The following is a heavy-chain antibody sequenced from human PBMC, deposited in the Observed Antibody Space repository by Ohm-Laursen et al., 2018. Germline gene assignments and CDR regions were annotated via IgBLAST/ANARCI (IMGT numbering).Heavy chain of an antibody. CDR1: GGSISSSSYY. J-gene: IGHJ4*02. D-gene: IGHD1-7*01. Sequence: GTLSLTCTVSGGSISSSSYYWGWIRQPPGKGLEWIGSIYYSGSTYYNPSLKSRVTISVDTSKNQFSLKLSSVTAADTAVYYCARQLGVTGTTDYWGQGTLVTVSS. CDR3: ARQLGVTGTTDY. CDR2: IYYSGST. V-gene: IGHV4-39*01.